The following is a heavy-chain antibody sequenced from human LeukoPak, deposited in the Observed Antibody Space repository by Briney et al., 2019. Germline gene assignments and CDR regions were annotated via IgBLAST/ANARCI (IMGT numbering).Heavy chain of an antibody. Sequence: SETLSLTCTVSGDSISSSSYYWGWIRQPPGKGLEWVGNIYYDGSAYYNPSLKSRVTISVDTSKNQFSLNLSSVTAADTAVYYCAVQPGYYYHMDVWGKGTTVTVSS. V-gene: IGHV4-39*07. J-gene: IGHJ6*03. D-gene: IGHD5-18*01. CDR1: GDSISSSSYY. CDR2: IYYDGSA. CDR3: AVQPGYYYHMDV.